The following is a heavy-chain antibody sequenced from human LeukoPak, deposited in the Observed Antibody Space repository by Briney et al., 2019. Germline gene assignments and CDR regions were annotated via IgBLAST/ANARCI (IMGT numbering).Heavy chain of an antibody. Sequence: PGGSLRLSCAASGPTVSSNYMSWVRQAPGKGLEWVSVIYTDGRTFYAGSVKGRFTISRDSSKNTVYLQMNSLRVEDTAVHYCARGNYGDDSYYFDYWGRGALVTVSS. D-gene: IGHD4-17*01. CDR2: IYTDGRT. J-gene: IGHJ4*02. V-gene: IGHV3-53*01. CDR1: GPTVSSNY. CDR3: ARGNYGDDSYYFDY.